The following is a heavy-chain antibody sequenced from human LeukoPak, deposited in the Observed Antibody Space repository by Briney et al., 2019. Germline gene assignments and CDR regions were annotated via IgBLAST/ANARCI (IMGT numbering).Heavy chain of an antibody. CDR3: AKGGYSYGYGPLWN. Sequence: RSLRLSCAASVFTFSRYGMHWVRQAPGKGLVGVAVISYDGSNKYYADSVKGRFTISRDNSKNTLYLQMNSLRAEDTAVYYCAKGGYSYGYGPLWNWGQGTLVTVSS. CDR1: VFTFSRYG. V-gene: IGHV3-30*18. D-gene: IGHD5-18*01. CDR2: ISYDGSNK. J-gene: IGHJ4*02.